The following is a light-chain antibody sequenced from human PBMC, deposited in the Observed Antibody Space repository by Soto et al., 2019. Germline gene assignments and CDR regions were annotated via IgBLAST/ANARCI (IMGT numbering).Light chain of an antibody. Sequence: DIQMTQSPSTLSASVGDRVTITCRASQSISTWLAWYQQKPGDAPNLLIYKASTLRSGVPSRFSGSGSGTEFTRSISSLQPDDFATYYCQQSSIYSRTFGQGTKVEL. CDR2: KAS. J-gene: IGKJ1*01. V-gene: IGKV1-5*03. CDR1: QSISTW. CDR3: QQSSIYSRT.